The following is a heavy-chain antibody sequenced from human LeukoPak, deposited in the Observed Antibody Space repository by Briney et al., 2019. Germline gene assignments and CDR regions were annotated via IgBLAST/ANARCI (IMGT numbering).Heavy chain of an antibody. Sequence: ASVKVSCKASGGTFSSYAISWVRQAPGQGLEWMGRIIPILGIANYAQKFQGRVTITADKSTSTAYMELSSLRSEDTAVYYCARDRDKVGNPNYWGQGPLITVPS. J-gene: IGHJ4*02. D-gene: IGHD4-23*01. CDR3: ARDRDKVGNPNY. V-gene: IGHV1-69*04. CDR1: GGTFSSYA. CDR2: IIPILGIA.